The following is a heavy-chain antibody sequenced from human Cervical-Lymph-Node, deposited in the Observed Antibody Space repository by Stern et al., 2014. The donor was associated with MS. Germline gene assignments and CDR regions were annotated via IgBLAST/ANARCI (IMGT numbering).Heavy chain of an antibody. CDR1: RFSLSTSGMR. Sequence: QITLKESGPALVKPTQALTLTSPFSRFSLSTSGMRVSWIRQPPEKALEWLACIEFYSTSLKTRLTISKDTSKNQVVFTMTNMDPVDTATYYCARSFYDYESAALGPFDYWGQGTLVTVSS. J-gene: IGHJ4*02. D-gene: IGHD3-22*01. CDR2: IE. V-gene: IGHV2-70*04. CDR3: ARSFYDYESAALGPFDY.